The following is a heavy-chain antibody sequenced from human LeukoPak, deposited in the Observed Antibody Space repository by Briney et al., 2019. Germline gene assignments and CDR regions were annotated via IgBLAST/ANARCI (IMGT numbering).Heavy chain of an antibody. CDR3: ARALFSGYDYRFGY. V-gene: IGHV1-2*02. J-gene: IGHJ4*02. D-gene: IGHD5-12*01. CDR2: INPNSGGT. Sequence: GASVKVPCKASGYTFTGYYMHWVRQAPGQGLEWMGWINPNSGGTNYAQKFQGRVTMTRDTSISTAYMELSRLRSDDTAVYYCARALFSGYDYRFGYWGQGTLVTVSS. CDR1: GYTFTGYY.